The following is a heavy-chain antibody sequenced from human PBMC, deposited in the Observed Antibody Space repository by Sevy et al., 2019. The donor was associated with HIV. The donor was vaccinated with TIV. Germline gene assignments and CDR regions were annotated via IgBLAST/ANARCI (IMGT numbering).Heavy chain of an antibody. CDR3: ATTKDYYDSSGSPFDY. CDR1: GYTLTQLS. D-gene: IGHD3-22*01. J-gene: IGHJ4*02. V-gene: IGHV1-24*01. Sequence: ASVKVSCKVSGYTLTQLSMHWVRQAPGKGLEWMGSFDPEDGETLYAQKFQGRVTMTEDTSTDTAYMELRSLRSEGTAVYYCATTKDYYDSSGSPFDYWGQGTLVTVSS. CDR2: FDPEDGET.